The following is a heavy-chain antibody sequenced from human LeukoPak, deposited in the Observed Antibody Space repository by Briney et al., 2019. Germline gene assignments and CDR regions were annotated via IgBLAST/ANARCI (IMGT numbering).Heavy chain of an antibody. Sequence: PSETLSLTCTVSGGSISSSSYYWGWIRQPPGKGLEWIGSIYYSGSTYYNPSLKSRVTISVDTSKNQFSLKLSSVTAADTAVYYCARLALPVAAAGTKTDYWGQGTLVTVSS. D-gene: IGHD6-13*01. J-gene: IGHJ4*02. V-gene: IGHV4-39*01. CDR2: IYYSGST. CDR3: ARLALPVAAAGTKTDY. CDR1: GGSISSSSYY.